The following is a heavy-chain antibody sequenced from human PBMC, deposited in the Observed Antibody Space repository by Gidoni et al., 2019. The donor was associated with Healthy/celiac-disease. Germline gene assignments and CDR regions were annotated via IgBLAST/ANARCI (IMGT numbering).Heavy chain of an antibody. J-gene: IGHJ4*02. V-gene: IGHV3-30-3*01. Sequence: QVQLVESGGGVVQPGRSLRLSCAASGFTFSSYAMHWVRQAPGKGLEWVAVISYDGSNKYYADSVKGRFTISRDNSKNTLYLQMNSLRAEDTAVYYCARDRCSSTSCPPGFDYWGQGTLVTVSS. D-gene: IGHD2-2*01. CDR2: ISYDGSNK. CDR3: ARDRCSSTSCPPGFDY. CDR1: GFTFSSYA.